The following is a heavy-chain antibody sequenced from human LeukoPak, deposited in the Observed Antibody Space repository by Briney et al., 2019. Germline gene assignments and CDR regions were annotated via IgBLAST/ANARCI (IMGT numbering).Heavy chain of an antibody. CDR3: ARLVATTYYYYYGMDV. J-gene: IGHJ6*02. CDR2: IYHSGST. V-gene: IGHV4-4*02. CDR1: GGSISSSNW. Sequence: SETLSLTCAVSGGSISSSNWWSWVRQPPGKGLEWIGEIYHSGSTNYNPSLKSRVTISVDKSKNQFSLKLSSVTAADTAVYYCARLVATTYYYYYGMDVWGQGTTVTVSS. D-gene: IGHD5-12*01.